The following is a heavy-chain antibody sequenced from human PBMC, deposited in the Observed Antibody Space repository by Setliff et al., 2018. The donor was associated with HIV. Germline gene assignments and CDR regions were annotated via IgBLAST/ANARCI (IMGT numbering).Heavy chain of an antibody. D-gene: IGHD2-8*02. CDR3: ARDRTGGWAFES. CDR2: IKFDGSEK. V-gene: IGHV3-7*03. CDR1: GFTFSNYW. Sequence: GGSLRLSCAASGFTFSNYWMFWVRQAPGKGLEWVANIKFDGSEKYYVDSVKGQFSISRDNAKNSLFLQMNSLTADDTAVYYCARDRTGGWAFESWGQGTLVTVSS. J-gene: IGHJ4*02.